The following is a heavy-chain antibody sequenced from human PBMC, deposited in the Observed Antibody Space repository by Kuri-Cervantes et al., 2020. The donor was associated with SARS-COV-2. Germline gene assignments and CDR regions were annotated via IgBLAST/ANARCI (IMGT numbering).Heavy chain of an antibody. D-gene: IGHD2-21*01. J-gene: IGHJ3*02. CDR3: ARIVGNDAFDI. CDR1: GGSISSYY. V-gene: IGHV4-59*12. Sequence: SETLSLTCTVSGGSISSYYWSWIRQPPGQGLEWLGYIYYSGSTKYNPSLEGRVTISLDTSRNQFSLKLSSVTAADSAVYYCARIVGNDAFDIWGQGTMVTDSS. CDR2: IYYSGST.